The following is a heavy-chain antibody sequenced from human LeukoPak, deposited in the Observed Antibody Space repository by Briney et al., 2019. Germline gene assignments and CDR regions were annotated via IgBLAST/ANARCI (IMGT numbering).Heavy chain of an antibody. Sequence: GASVKVSCKASGYTFTSYWIQWVRQAPGQGLGWMGLINPSDGSIAYAHRFQGRVTMTRDTSTSIVYMDLSSLRSEDTAVYYCAKAPRNSSTMLDYWGQGTLLTVSS. CDR1: GYTFTSYW. CDR3: AKAPRNSSTMLDY. V-gene: IGHV1-46*01. CDR2: INPSDGSI. J-gene: IGHJ4*02. D-gene: IGHD6-13*01.